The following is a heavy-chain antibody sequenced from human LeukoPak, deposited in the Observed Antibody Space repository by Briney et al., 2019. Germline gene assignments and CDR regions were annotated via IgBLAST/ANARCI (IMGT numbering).Heavy chain of an antibody. J-gene: IGHJ5*02. CDR2: IYYSGST. CDR1: GGSISGSSYY. CDR3: AGEVVTMIGGHGLDP. V-gene: IGHV4-61*01. D-gene: IGHD3-22*01. Sequence: SETLSLTCTVSGGSISGSSYYWSWIRQPPGKGLEWIGYIYYSGSTNYNPSLKSRVTISVDTSKNQFSLKLSSVTAADTAVYYCAGEVVTMIGGHGLDPWGKGTLVTVSS.